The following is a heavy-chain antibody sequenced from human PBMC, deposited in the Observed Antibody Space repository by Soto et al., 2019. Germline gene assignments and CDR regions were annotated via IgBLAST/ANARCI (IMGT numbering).Heavy chain of an antibody. Sequence: ASVKVSCKASGYTFTSYDINWVRQATGQGLEWMGWMNPNSGNTGYAQKFQGRVTMTRNTSISTAYMELSSLRSEDTAVYYCARGQLNYGVMNYYYMDVWGKGTTVTVSS. D-gene: IGHD4-17*01. CDR2: MNPNSGNT. CDR1: GYTFTSYD. CDR3: ARGQLNYGVMNYYYMDV. J-gene: IGHJ6*03. V-gene: IGHV1-8*01.